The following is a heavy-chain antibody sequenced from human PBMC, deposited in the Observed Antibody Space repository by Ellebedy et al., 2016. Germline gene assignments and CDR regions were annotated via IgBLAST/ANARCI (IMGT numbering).Heavy chain of an antibody. CDR2: VYPTDSET. D-gene: IGHD3-16*01. J-gene: IGHJ6*02. V-gene: IGHV5-51*01. CDR1: KYMFNNYW. CDR3: ARSRYFWDAGNYYYGMDV. Sequence: GESLKISCKGSKYMFNNYWIGWVRQMPGKGLEWMGIVYPTDSETRYSPSFQGQVTISADKSISTAYLQWSSLKASDTAMYYCARSRYFWDAGNYYYGMDVWGQGTTVTVSS.